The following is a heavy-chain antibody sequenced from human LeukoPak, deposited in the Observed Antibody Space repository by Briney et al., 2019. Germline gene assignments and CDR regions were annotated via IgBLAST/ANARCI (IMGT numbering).Heavy chain of an antibody. D-gene: IGHD2-2*01. V-gene: IGHV3-48*03. CDR2: IGSSGSTI. J-gene: IGHJ3*02. CDR3: ARETSESFDI. CDR1: GFTFSSYE. Sequence: PGGSLRLSCAASGFTFSSYEMNWVRQAPGKGLEWVSYIGSSGSTIYYADSVKGRFTISRDNAKNSLYLQMNSLRAEDTAVYYCARETSESFDIWGQGTMVTVSS.